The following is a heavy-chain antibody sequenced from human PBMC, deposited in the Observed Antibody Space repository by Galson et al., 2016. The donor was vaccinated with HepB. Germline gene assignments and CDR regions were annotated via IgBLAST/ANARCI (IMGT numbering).Heavy chain of an antibody. CDR2: IRISGSTV. Sequence: SLRLSCAGSGFTFSRYNMNWVRQAPGKGLEWLADIRISGSTVYSADSVKGRFTISRDNDKNSVYLQMDSLRDEDTAVYYCAREAYFYDSTGYFPPFAYWGQGILVTVSS. CDR3: AREAYFYDSTGYFPPFAY. CDR1: GFTFSRYN. J-gene: IGHJ4*02. V-gene: IGHV3-48*03. D-gene: IGHD3-22*01.